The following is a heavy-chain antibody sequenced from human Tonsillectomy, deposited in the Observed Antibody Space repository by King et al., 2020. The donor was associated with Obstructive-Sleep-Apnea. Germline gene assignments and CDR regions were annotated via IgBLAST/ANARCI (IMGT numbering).Heavy chain of an antibody. D-gene: IGHD6-25*01. CDR3: VKDHASGYRSGAFDI. CDR2: ITWNSGSR. J-gene: IGHJ3*02. CDR1: GFTFDDYG. Sequence: DVQLVESGGGLIQPGRSLRLSCAASGFTFDDYGMHWVRQAPGKGLEWVSGITWNSGSRGYADPVKGRFTISRDNGKNSLYLQMNSLRAEDTALYYCVKDHASGYRSGAFDIWGQGTMVTVSS. V-gene: IGHV3-9*01.